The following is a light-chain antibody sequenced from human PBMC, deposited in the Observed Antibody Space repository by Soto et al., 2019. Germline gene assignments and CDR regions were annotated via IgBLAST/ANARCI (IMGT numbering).Light chain of an antibody. CDR2: AAS. Sequence: AIRMTQSPSSLSASTGDRVTITCRASQGISSYLAWYQQKPGKAPKLLIYAASTLQSGVPSRFSGSGSGTDFTLTISCLQSVDFATYYCQQYYSYTSITFGQGTRLEIK. V-gene: IGKV1-8*01. CDR3: QQYYSYTSIT. J-gene: IGKJ5*01. CDR1: QGISSY.